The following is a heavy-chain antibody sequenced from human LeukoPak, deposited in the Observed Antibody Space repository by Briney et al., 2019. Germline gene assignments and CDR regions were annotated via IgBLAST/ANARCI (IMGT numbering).Heavy chain of an antibody. CDR2: ISWDSSYT. D-gene: IGHD3-10*01. V-gene: IGHV3-11*06. CDR1: GFTFSDYY. CDR3: AASITMFDY. Sequence: GGSLRLSCAASGFTFSDYYMSWIRQAPGRGLEWVSYISWDSSYTSYADSVKGRFTVSRDNAQKSLYLQMDSLRAEDTAVYYCAASITMFDYWGQGTLVTVSP. J-gene: IGHJ4*02.